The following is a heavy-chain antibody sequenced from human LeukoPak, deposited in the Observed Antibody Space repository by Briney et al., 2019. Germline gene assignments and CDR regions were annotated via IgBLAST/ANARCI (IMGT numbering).Heavy chain of an antibody. J-gene: IGHJ3*02. D-gene: IGHD4-17*01. CDR2: IWYDGSHQ. V-gene: IGHV3-33*06. Sequence: GGSLRLSCAASGFTFSGSGMHWVRQAPGIGLVWGAGIWYDGSHQYYADSVKGRFTISRDNSKTTVYLQMSGLRAEDTAVYYCANGRTTVTARGDAFDIWGQGTMVAVSS. CDR1: GFTFSGSG. CDR3: ANGRTTVTARGDAFDI.